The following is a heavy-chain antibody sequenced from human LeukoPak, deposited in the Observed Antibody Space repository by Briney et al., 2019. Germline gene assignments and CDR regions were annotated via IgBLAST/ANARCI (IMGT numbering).Heavy chain of an antibody. V-gene: IGHV5-51*01. J-gene: IGHJ6*03. D-gene: IGHD3-10*01. CDR1: GYTFGTSW. Sequence: GESLKISCKASGYTFGTSWIAWVRQMPGKGLELMGVIHPVDSDTRYSPSFEGQVTISTDRSVNTAFLHWSSLKASDTAMYYCTRPTYYYHSSGPNYYMDVWGTGTLVIVSS. CDR2: IHPVDSDT. CDR3: TRPTYYYHSSGPNYYMDV.